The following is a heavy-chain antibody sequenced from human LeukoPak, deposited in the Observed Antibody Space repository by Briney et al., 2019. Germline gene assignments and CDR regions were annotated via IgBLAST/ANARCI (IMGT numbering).Heavy chain of an antibody. V-gene: IGHV3-74*01. J-gene: IGHJ4*02. CDR3: ARGWELLAY. D-gene: IGHD1-26*01. CDR2: IDGDGTSI. CDR1: GFVFRSYW. Sequence: GGSVRLSCAASGFVFRSYWMHWVRQAPGKGLVCVSRIDGDGTSINYADSVRGRFTISRDNAKNTVYLQRNRLRAEDTAVYYCARGWELLAYWGQGALVTVSS.